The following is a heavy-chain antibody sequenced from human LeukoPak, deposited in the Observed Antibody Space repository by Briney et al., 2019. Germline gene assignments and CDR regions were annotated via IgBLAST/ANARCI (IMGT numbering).Heavy chain of an antibody. J-gene: IGHJ4*02. CDR1: GGSISSGGYY. Sequence: SETLSLTCTVSGGSISSGGYYWSWIRQHPGKGLEWIGYIYYSGSTYYNPSLKSRVTISVDTSKNQFSLKLSSVTAADTAVYYCARDIDRVFDYWGQGTLVTASS. D-gene: IGHD2-15*01. V-gene: IGHV4-31*03. CDR3: ARDIDRVFDY. CDR2: IYYSGST.